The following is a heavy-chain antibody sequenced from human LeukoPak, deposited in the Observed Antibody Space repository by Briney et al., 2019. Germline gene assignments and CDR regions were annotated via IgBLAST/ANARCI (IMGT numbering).Heavy chain of an antibody. V-gene: IGHV1-18*01. J-gene: IGHJ1*01. CDR3: ARGRGYYDSSGYYYDGYFQH. D-gene: IGHD3-22*01. Sequence: ASVKVSCKASGYTFTSYGISWVRQAPGQGLEWMGWISDYNGNTNYAQKLQGRVTMTTDTSTSTAYMELRSLRSDDTAVYYCARGRGYYDSSGYYYDGYFQHWGQGTLVTVSS. CDR1: GYTFTSYG. CDR2: ISDYNGNT.